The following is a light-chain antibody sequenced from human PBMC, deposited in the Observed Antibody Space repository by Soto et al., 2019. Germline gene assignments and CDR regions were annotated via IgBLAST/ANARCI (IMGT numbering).Light chain of an antibody. CDR1: QGVRSY. CDR3: HQVYTYPRT. V-gene: IGKV1-9*01. CDR2: GAS. Sequence: IQLTQSPSSLSASVGDRVTITCRASQGVRSYLVWFQQRPGKAPKLLIFGASTLQNGVPARFRGGGFGTEFTLTITSLQPEDFTTYYCHQVYTYPRTFGQGTKVDIK. J-gene: IGKJ1*01.